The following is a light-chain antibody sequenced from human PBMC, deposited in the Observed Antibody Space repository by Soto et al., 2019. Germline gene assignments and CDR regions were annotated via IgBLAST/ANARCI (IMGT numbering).Light chain of an antibody. CDR2: AAS. CDR3: QKYNNWWT. CDR1: ETVRSN. V-gene: IGKV3D-15*01. Sequence: RVMTQSPDTLSVSPGERATLSCRASETVRSNLAWYQQKPGQAPRLLIYAASTRATGIPARFIGNGSGTEFTLTISSRQSEDFAVYYCQKYNNWWTFGQGTKVEIK. J-gene: IGKJ1*01.